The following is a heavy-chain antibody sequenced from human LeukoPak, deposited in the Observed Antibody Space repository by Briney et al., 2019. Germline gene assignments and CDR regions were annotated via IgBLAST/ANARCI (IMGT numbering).Heavy chain of an antibody. CDR3: ARDLVVPAAMGGFDY. V-gene: IGHV3-7*03. J-gene: IGHJ4*02. CDR1: GFTFSSYW. D-gene: IGHD2-2*01. Sequence: GGSLRLSCAASGFTFSSYWMSWVRQAPGKGLEWVVNIKQDGSKKYYVDSVKGRFTISRDNAKNSLYLQMNSLRAEDTAVYYCARDLVVPAAMGGFDYWGQGTLVTVSS. CDR2: IKQDGSKK.